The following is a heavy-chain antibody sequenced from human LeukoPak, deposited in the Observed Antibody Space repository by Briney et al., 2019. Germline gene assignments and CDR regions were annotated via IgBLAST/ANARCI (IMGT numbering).Heavy chain of an antibody. CDR1: GGSINSNYYY. V-gene: IGHV4-61*02. D-gene: IGHD6-25*01. CDR3: ARARGAEAIDY. Sequence: PSETLSLTCTVSGGSINSNYYYWSWIRQPAGKGLEWLGRIYASGTTTYNPSLKSRVTISVDTSKNQFSLKLSSVTAADTAVYYCARARGAEAIDYWGQGTRLTVSS. J-gene: IGHJ4*02. CDR2: IYASGTT.